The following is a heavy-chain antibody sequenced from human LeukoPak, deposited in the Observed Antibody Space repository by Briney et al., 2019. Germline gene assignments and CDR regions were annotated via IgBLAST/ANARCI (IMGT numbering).Heavy chain of an antibody. CDR3: ARGRYYYGSGSYGFYGYWFDP. CDR1: GYSFTSYW. J-gene: IGHJ5*02. CDR2: IYPGDSDT. Sequence: GESLQISCKGSGYSFTSYWIGWVRQMPGKGLEWMGIIYPGDSDTRYSPSFQGQVTISADKSISTAYLQWSSLKASDTAMYYCARGRYYYGSGSYGFYGYWFDPWGQGTLVTVSS. D-gene: IGHD3-10*01. V-gene: IGHV5-51*01.